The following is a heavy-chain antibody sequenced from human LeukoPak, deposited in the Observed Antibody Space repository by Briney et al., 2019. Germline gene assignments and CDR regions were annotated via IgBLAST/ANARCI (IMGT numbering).Heavy chain of an antibody. CDR1: GYSISSGYY. J-gene: IGHJ4*02. Sequence: SETLSLTCTVSGYSISSGYYWGWIRQPPGKGLEWIGSIYHSGSTYYNPSLKSRVTISVDTSKNQFSLKLSSVTAADTAVYYCAKGRSLMVRAVTADYWGQGTLVTVSS. D-gene: IGHD3-10*01. CDR3: AKGRSLMVRAVTADY. V-gene: IGHV4-38-2*02. CDR2: IYHSGST.